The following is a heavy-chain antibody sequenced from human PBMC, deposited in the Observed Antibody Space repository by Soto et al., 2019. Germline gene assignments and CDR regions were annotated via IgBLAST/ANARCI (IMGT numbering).Heavy chain of an antibody. V-gene: IGHV1-18*01. CDR2: IGAYNGNT. J-gene: IGHJ6*02. Sequence: ASVKVSCKASDYTFTNYGFNWVRQAPGQGLEWMGRIGAYNGNTNYAQKFQGRVTMTTDTSTNTAYMELRSLRSDDTAMYYCGSGPFKASFGVVITQSYGMDVRGQGTTVTVSS. CDR3: GSGPFKASFGVVITQSYGMDV. CDR1: DYTFTNYG. D-gene: IGHD3-3*01.